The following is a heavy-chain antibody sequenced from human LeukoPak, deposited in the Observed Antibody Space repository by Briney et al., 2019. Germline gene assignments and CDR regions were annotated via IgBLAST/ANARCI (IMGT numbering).Heavy chain of an antibody. CDR1: GYTFTSYY. CDR2: INPSGGST. V-gene: IGHV1-46*01. D-gene: IGHD6-13*01. Sequence: ASVKVSCKASGYTFTSYYMHWVQQAPGQGLEWMGIINPSGGSTSYAQKLQGRVTMTTDTSTSTAYMELRSLRSDDTAVYYCARGGGGYSIDYWGQGTLVTVSS. CDR3: ARGGGGYSIDY. J-gene: IGHJ4*02.